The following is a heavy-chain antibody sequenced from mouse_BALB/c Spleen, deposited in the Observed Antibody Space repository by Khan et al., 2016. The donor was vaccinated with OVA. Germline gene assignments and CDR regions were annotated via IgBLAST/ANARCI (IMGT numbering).Heavy chain of an antibody. J-gene: IGHJ3*01. CDR3: NAFPCYYGRDWFAY. D-gene: IGHD1-1*01. CDR2: IDPENGDT. V-gene: IGHV14-4*02. CDR1: GFNIKDYN. Sequence: VQLQQSGAELVRSGASVKLSCTASGFNIKDYNMHWVKQRPEQGLEWIGWIDPENGDTEYAPKFQGKATMTADTSSNTAYLQFSSLTSEDTAVSYGNAFPCYYGRDWFAYWGQGTLVTVSA.